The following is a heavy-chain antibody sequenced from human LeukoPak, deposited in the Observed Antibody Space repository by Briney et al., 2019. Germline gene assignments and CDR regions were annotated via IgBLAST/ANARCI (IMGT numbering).Heavy chain of an antibody. J-gene: IGHJ4*02. V-gene: IGHV3-23*01. CDR3: AKRGIVIRAVIIIGFHKEAYYFDY. Sequence: GGSLRLSCVVSGITLSNYGMSWVRQAPGKGLEWVSGISERGGSTNYADSVKGRFIISRDTCKNTVYLQMNSLRVEDTAVYFCAKRGIVIRAVIIIGFHKEAYYFDYWGQGILVTVSS. D-gene: IGHD3-10*01. CDR2: ISERGGST. CDR1: GITLSNYG.